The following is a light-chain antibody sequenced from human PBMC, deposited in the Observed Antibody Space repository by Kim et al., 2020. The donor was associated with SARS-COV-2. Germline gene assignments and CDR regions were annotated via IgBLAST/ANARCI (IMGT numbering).Light chain of an antibody. CDR2: GAS. CDR3: QQYGSSLIT. V-gene: IGKV3-20*01. CDR1: RSVSGTF. J-gene: IGKJ4*01. Sequence: PGERVTLSCRASRSVSGTFLAWYQQKXGQAPSLLIYGASSRATGIPDRFSGGGSGTDFTLTISRLEPEDFAVYYCQQYGSSLITFGGGTKV.